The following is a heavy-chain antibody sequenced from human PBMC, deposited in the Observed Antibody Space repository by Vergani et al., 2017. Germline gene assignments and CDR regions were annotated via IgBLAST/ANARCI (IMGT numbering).Heavy chain of an antibody. Sequence: QVHLVQSGAEVKKPGASVKVSCKASGYTFSAYYMHWVRQAPGQGLEWMGWINPNNGGTNSAQKFQGRVTLTRETSISTAYMELSTLTSDDTAVYYWARGQDVTVVPTTREDWVDPWGQGTLVTGSS. CDR2: INPNNGGT. V-gene: IGHV1-2*02. D-gene: IGHD2-2*01. J-gene: IGHJ5*02. CDR3: ARGQDVTVVPTTREDWVDP. CDR1: GYTFSAYY.